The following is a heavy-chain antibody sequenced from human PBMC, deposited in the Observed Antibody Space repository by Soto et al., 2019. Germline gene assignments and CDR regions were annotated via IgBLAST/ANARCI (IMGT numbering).Heavy chain of an antibody. V-gene: IGHV4-38-2*01. CDR3: ARALSILTGYYDFDY. D-gene: IGHD3-9*01. Sequence: SATLSHTCAVSGYFISSGYYWGWIQKPPGKGLEWIGIIYHSGSTYYNPSLKSRVTISVDTSKNQFSLKLSSVTAADTAVYYCARALSILTGYYDFDYWGQGTLVTVS. J-gene: IGHJ4*02. CDR2: IYHSGST. CDR1: GYFISSGYY.